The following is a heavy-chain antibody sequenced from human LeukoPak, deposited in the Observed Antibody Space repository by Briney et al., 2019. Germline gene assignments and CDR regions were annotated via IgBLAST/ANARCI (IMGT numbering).Heavy chain of an antibody. V-gene: IGHV3-53*01. J-gene: IGHJ4*02. CDR3: AGATKWLAHDF. CDR2: IFDAGRT. D-gene: IGHD6-19*01. Sequence: PGGSLRLSCAASGFTVGGTYMSSVRQAAGKGWQWVSTIFDAGRTTYADSVQGRFTISRDSYMNTLFLQMNSLRADDTAVYYCAGATKWLAHDFWGQGILVTVSS. CDR1: GFTVGGTY.